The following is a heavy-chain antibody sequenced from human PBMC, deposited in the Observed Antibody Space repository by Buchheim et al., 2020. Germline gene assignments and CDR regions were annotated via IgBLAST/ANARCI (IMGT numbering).Heavy chain of an antibody. CDR2: ISSSSSTI. V-gene: IGHV3-48*02. Sequence: VQLVESGGGLVQPGGSLRLSCAASGFTFSSYSMNWVRQAPGKGLEWVSYISSSSSTIYYAYSVKGRFTISRDNAKNSLYLQMNSLRDEDTAVYYCASWGYYDSSGYYYDYYYGMDVWGQGTT. CDR1: GFTFSSYS. D-gene: IGHD3-22*01. J-gene: IGHJ6*02. CDR3: ASWGYYDSSGYYYDYYYGMDV.